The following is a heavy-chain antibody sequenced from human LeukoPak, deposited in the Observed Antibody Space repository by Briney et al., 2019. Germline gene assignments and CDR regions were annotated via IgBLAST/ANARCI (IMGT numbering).Heavy chain of an antibody. V-gene: IGHV1-18*01. D-gene: IGHD1-26*01. CDR2: ISAYNGNT. J-gene: IGHJ4*02. CDR3: ARDHGGSHLGIPDY. CDR1: GYTFTSYG. Sequence: ASVKVSCKASGYTFTSYGISWVRQAPGQGLEWMGWISAYNGNTNYAQKLQGRVTMTTDTSTSTVYMELRSLRSDDTAVYYCARDHGGSHLGIPDYWGQGTLVTASS.